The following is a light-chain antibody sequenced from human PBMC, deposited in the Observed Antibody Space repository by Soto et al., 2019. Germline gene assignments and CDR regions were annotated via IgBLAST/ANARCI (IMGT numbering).Light chain of an antibody. CDR3: STWDDSLNGLI. J-gene: IGLJ2*01. CDR1: SSNIKTNG. Sequence: QSVLARPPSASGTPGQTVTISCSGGSSNIKTNGVSWYQQVPGAAPKLLIYSNSQRPSGAPDRFSGSKSGTSASLAISGLQSEDEATYHCSTWDDSLNGLIFGGGTKLTVL. CDR2: SNS. V-gene: IGLV1-44*01.